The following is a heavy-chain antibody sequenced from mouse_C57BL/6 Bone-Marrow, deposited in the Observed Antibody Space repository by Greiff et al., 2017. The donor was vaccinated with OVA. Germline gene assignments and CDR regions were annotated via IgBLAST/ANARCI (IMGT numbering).Heavy chain of an antibody. D-gene: IGHD1-1*01. Sequence: VKLQQPGAELVRPGTSVKLSCKASGYTFTSYWMHWVKQRPGQGLEWIGVIDPSDSYTNYNQKFKGKATLTVDTSSSTAYMQLSSLTSEDSAVYYCARGIYYGSYYFDYWGQGTTLTVSS. CDR1: GYTFTSYW. J-gene: IGHJ2*01. CDR2: IDPSDSYT. CDR3: ARGIYYGSYYFDY. V-gene: IGHV1-59*01.